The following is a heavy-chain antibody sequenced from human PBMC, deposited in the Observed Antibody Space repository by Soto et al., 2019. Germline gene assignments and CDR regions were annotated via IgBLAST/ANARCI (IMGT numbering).Heavy chain of an antibody. CDR1: GFTFSGSA. V-gene: IGHV3-73*01. CDR3: TRHEDFWSGYYPFDY. J-gene: IGHJ4*02. Sequence: GGSLRLSCAASGFTFSGSAMHWVRQASGKGLEWVGRIRSKANSYATAYAASVKGRFTISRDDSKNTAYLQMNSLKTEDTAVYYCTRHEDFWSGYYPFDYWGQGTLVTV. D-gene: IGHD3-3*01. CDR2: IRSKANSYAT.